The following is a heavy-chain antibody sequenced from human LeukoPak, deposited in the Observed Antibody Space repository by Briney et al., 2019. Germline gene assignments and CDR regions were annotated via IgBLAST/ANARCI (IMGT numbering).Heavy chain of an antibody. V-gene: IGHV1-2*02. Sequence: ASVKVSCKASGYTFSGYYMNWVRQAPGQGPEWMGWINANSGGTNYAQKFQGRITMTRDTSISTAYMELSRLRSDDTAVYYCARGSSGYERVYYYYYYYMDVWGKGTTVTVSS. CDR1: GYTFSGYY. D-gene: IGHD5-12*01. J-gene: IGHJ6*03. CDR2: INANSGGT. CDR3: ARGSSGYERVYYYYYYYMDV.